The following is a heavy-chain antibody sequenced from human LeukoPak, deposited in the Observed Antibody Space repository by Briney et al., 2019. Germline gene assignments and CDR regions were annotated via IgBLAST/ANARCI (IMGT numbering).Heavy chain of an antibody. CDR2: IYASGTT. CDR1: GGSVSSGSYY. V-gene: IGHV4-61*01. D-gene: IGHD3-3*01. CDR3: ARPTVFGVVGD. J-gene: IGHJ4*02. Sequence: SETLSLTCTVSGGSVSSGSYYWSWIRQPPGKELEYIGYIYASGTTNYNPSLKSRVTILLDMSKNQFPLRLSSVTAADTTVYYCARPTVFGVVGDWGQGTLVTVSS.